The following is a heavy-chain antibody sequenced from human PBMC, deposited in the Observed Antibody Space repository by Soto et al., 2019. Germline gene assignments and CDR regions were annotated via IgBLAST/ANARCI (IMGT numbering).Heavy chain of an antibody. D-gene: IGHD6-19*01. V-gene: IGHV3-23*01. CDR1: GFSFSSYA. Sequence: RLSCAASGFSFSSYAMSWVRQAPGKGLEWVSHISAGGDTTYYAGSVTGRFTISRDNSKNTLSLQMNTLRAEDTAVYYCAKVKWYSGGWAYFDNWGQGTMVTVYS. CDR3: AKVKWYSGGWAYFDN. CDR2: ISAGGDTT. J-gene: IGHJ4*02.